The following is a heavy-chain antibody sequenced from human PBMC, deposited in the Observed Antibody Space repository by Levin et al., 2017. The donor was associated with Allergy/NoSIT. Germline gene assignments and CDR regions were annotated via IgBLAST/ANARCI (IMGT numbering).Heavy chain of an antibody. D-gene: IGHD2-15*01. CDR2: ISYDGSNK. Sequence: GGSLRLSCTASGFTFSSYDMHWVRQAPGKGLEWVAVISYDGSNKYYADSVKGRFTISRDNSKNTVYLQMNSLRAEDTAVYYCAPGSCSGGSCYSADFDYWGQGTLVTVSS. CDR1: GFTFSSYD. V-gene: IGHV3-30*03. J-gene: IGHJ4*02. CDR3: APGSCSGGSCYSADFDY.